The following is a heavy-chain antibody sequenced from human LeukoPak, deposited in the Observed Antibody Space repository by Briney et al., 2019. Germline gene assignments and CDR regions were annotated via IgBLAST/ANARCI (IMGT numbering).Heavy chain of an antibody. J-gene: IGHJ4*02. CDR3: ARDKGLRGGYGVLDY. CDR1: GFTFNSYS. V-gene: IGHV3-74*03. Sequence: PGGSLRLSCAASGFTFNSYSMHWVRQAPGKGLVWVSRIGNDENSPTYADSVKGRFTISRDNAKNTLYLQMNSLRAEDTAVYYCARDKGLRGGYGVLDYWGQGTLVTVSS. CDR2: IGNDENSP. D-gene: IGHD5-12*01.